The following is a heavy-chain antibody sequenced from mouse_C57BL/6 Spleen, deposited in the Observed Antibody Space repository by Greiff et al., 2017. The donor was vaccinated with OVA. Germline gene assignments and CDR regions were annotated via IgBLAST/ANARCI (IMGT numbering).Heavy chain of an antibody. J-gene: IGHJ2*01. CDR3: ARAGTWKRADGYFDY. CDR2: INPSNGGT. CDR1: GYTFTSYW. V-gene: IGHV1-53*01. Sequence: QVQLQQPGTELVKPGASVKLSCKASGYTFTSYWMPWVKQRPGQGLEWIGNINPSNGGTNYNEKFKSKATLTVDKSSSTAYMQLSSLTSEDSAVYYCARAGTWKRADGYFDYWGQGTTLTVSS.